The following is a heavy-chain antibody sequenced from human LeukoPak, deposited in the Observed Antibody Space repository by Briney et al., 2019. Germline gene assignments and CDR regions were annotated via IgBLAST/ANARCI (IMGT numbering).Heavy chain of an antibody. CDR3: LRDLTYGRISSADC. CDR2: INPNNGGT. D-gene: IGHD2-15*01. CDR1: GYRFTDYY. J-gene: IGHJ4*02. Sequence: ASVKVSCKASGYRFTDYYMHWVRQAPGQGLEWMGRINPNNGGTTYAQKFQGRVTMTRDTSISTAYMELGRLTSDDTAMYVCLRDLTYGRISSADCWGQGTLVTVSS. V-gene: IGHV1-2*02.